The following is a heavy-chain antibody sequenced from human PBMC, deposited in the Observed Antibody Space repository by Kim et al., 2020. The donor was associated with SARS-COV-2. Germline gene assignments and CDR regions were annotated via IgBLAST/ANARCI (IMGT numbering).Heavy chain of an antibody. CDR3: ARDGDYTTGWKDAFDM. V-gene: IGHV1-18*01. J-gene: IGHJ3*02. Sequence: ASVKVSCKASGYMLRDYGISWVRQAPGQGPEWMGWISGDNGKTRYAEKIKDRATMTADTSTNTAHLELRSLGSDDTAVFYCARDGDYTTGWKDAFDMWGQGTMVTVSS. D-gene: IGHD6-19*01. CDR1: GYMLRDYG. CDR2: ISGDNGKT.